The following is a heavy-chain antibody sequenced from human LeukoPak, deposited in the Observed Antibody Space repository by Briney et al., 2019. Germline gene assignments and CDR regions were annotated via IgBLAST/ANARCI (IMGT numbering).Heavy chain of an antibody. CDR2: ISAYNGNT. Sequence: ASVKVSCKASGYTYTSYGISWVRQAPGQGLEWMGWISAYNGNTNYALKLQGRVTMTTDTSRSTAYMELRSLRSDDTAVYYCARDWDDGCSSTSCPSFDYWGQGTLVTVSS. D-gene: IGHD2-2*01. V-gene: IGHV1-18*01. J-gene: IGHJ4*02. CDR1: GYTYTSYG. CDR3: ARDWDDGCSSTSCPSFDY.